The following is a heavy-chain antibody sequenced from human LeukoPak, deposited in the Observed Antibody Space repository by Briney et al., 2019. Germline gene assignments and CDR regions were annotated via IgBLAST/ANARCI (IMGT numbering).Heavy chain of an antibody. CDR3: ARDGYYDSSGYRDY. D-gene: IGHD3-22*01. Sequence: ASVKVSCKASGYTFTSYDINWVRQATGQGLEWMGWMNPNSGNTGYAQKFQGRVTMTRDTSISTAYMELSRLRSDDTAVYYCARDGYYDSSGYRDYWGQGTLVTVSS. CDR1: GYTFTSYD. CDR2: MNPNSGNT. J-gene: IGHJ4*02. V-gene: IGHV1-8*01.